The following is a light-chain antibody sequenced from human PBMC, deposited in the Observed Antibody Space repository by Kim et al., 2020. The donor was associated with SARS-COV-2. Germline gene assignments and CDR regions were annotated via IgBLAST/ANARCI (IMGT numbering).Light chain of an antibody. CDR2: RDN. CDR1: SNNVSYQG. Sequence: QTATLTCTGNSNNVSYQGVVWLQQDQGRPPKLLSYRDNRRPSDVSERFSASRSGNTASLTITGLQPEDEADYYCSAWDGSLDIWMFGGGTQLTVL. V-gene: IGLV10-54*01. CDR3: SAWDGSLDIWM. J-gene: IGLJ3*02.